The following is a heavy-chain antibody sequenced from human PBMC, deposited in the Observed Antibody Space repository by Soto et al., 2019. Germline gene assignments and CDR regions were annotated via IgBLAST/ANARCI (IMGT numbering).Heavy chain of an antibody. V-gene: IGHV3-48*02. J-gene: IGHJ4*01. CDR1: GFTFRSYN. CDR3: ARGGTIAVTTIGDY. Sequence: DVQLVESGVGLVQPGGSLRLSCAASGFTFRSYNMNWVRQAPGKGLDWLSYISSSSSTIYYADSVKGRFTISRDNAKNSLDLQMNSMRDDDTAMYYCARGGTIAVTTIGDYWGQGTLVTVSS. CDR2: ISSSSSTI. D-gene: IGHD5-12*01.